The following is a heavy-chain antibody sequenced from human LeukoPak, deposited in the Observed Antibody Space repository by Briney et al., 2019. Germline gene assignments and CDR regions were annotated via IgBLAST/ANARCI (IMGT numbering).Heavy chain of an antibody. CDR2: ISAYNGNT. V-gene: IGHV1-18*04. CDR1: GYTFTSYG. Sequence: ASVKVSCKASGYTFTSYGISWVRQAPGQGLEWMGWISAYNGNTNYAQKLQGRVTMTTDTSTSTAYMELRSLRSDDTAVYYCARYHSGYEWGPSDYWGQGTLVTVSS. D-gene: IGHD5-12*01. J-gene: IGHJ4*02. CDR3: ARYHSGYEWGPSDY.